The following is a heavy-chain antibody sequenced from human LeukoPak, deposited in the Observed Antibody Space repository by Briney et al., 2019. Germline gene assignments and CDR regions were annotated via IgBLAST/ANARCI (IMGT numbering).Heavy chain of an antibody. CDR3: ARERGLHPFDY. Sequence: GGSLRLSCAASGFTFSSYNMKWVRQAPGKGLEWVSDISGSSTTMYYADSVKGRFTISRDNANNSLYLQMNSLRAEDTAVYYCARERGLHPFDYWGQGTLVTVSS. D-gene: IGHD4-11*01. CDR1: GFTFSSYN. J-gene: IGHJ4*02. CDR2: ISGSSTTM. V-gene: IGHV3-48*01.